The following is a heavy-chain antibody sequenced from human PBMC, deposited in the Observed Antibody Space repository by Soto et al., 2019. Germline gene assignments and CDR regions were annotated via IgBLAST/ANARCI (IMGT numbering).Heavy chain of an antibody. D-gene: IGHD5-12*01. J-gene: IGHJ4*02. CDR1: GYTFTNYG. V-gene: IGHV1-18*01. CDR3: ARTSGYSGYDEFDY. CDR2: ISAYNGDT. Sequence: GASVKVSCKASGYTFTNYGISWVRQAPGQGLEWMGWISAYNGDTNYAQKLQGRVTLTTDTPTTTAYMELRSLRSDDTAVYYCARTSGYSGYDEFDYWGQGTLVTVSS.